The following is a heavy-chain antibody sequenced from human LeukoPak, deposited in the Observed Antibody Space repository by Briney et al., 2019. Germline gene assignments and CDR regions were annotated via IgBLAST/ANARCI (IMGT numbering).Heavy chain of an antibody. CDR3: ARESIQYYSNFIP. CDR2: INPNSGGT. CDR1: GYTFTGYY. J-gene: IGHJ5*02. V-gene: IGHV1-2*02. D-gene: IGHD4-11*01. Sequence: GASVKVSCKASGYTFTGYYMHWVRQAPGQGLEWMGWINPNSGGTNYAQKLQGRVTMTRDTSISAAYMELSRLRSDDTAVYYCARESIQYYSNFIPWGQGTLVTVSS.